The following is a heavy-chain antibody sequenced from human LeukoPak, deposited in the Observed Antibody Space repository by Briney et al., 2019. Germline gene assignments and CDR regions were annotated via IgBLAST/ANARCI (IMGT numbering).Heavy chain of an antibody. CDR3: AIAVAGYFDY. D-gene: IGHD6-19*01. Sequence: SETLSLTCAVYGGSFSGYYWSWIRQPPGKGLEWIGEINHSGSTNYNPSLKSRVTISVDTSKNQVSLKLSSVTAADTAVYYCAIAVAGYFDYWGQGTLVTVSS. J-gene: IGHJ4*02. V-gene: IGHV4-34*01. CDR1: GGSFSGYY. CDR2: INHSGST.